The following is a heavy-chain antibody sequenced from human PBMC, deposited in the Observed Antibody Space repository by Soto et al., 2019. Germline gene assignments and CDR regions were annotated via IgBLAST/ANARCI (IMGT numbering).Heavy chain of an antibody. CDR1: GFTFSSYW. CDR3: ARELRGDYDFWSGYQLPYYYYYGMDV. Sequence: VGSLRLSCAASGFTFSSYWMSWVRQAPGKGLEWVANIKQDGSEKYYVDSVKGRFTISRDNAKNSLYLQMNSLRAEDTAVYYCARELRGDYDFWSGYQLPYYYYYGMDVWGQGTTVTVSS. D-gene: IGHD3-3*01. CDR2: IKQDGSEK. J-gene: IGHJ6*02. V-gene: IGHV3-7*01.